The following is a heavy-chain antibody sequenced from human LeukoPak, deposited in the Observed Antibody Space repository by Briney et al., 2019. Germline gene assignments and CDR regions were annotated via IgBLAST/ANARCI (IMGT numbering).Heavy chain of an antibody. CDR3: ARGYYDSSGYHY. D-gene: IGHD3-22*01. J-gene: IGHJ4*02. CDR2: MNPNSGNT. CDR1: GYTFTSYD. V-gene: IGHV1-8*03. Sequence: ASVRVSCKASGYTFTSYDINWVRQATGQGLEWMGWMNPNSGNTGYAQKFQGRVTITRNTSISTAYMELSSLRSEDTAVYYCARGYYDSSGYHYWGQGTLVTVSS.